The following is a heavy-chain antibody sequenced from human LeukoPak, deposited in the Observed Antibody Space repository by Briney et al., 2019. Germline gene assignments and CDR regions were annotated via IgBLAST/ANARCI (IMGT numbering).Heavy chain of an antibody. CDR2: IIPIFGTA. V-gene: IGHV1-69*13. Sequence: GASVKVSCKASGGTFISYAISWVRQAPGQGLEWMGGIIPIFGTANYAQKFQGRVTITADESTSTAYMELSSLRSEDTAVYYCASTRGMTTVTYFYFDYWGQGTLVTVSS. J-gene: IGHJ4*02. D-gene: IGHD4-17*01. CDR1: GGTFISYA. CDR3: ASTRGMTTVTYFYFDY.